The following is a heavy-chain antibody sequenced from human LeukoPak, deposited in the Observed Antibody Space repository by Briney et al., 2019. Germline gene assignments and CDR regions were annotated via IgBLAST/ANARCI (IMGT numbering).Heavy chain of an antibody. Sequence: ASVKVSCKASAYTFTGYYMHWVRQAPGQGLEWMGWINPNSGGPNYAQKFQGRVTMTRDTSISTAYMELSRLRSDDTAVYYCAGGRYGELWGAFEIWGQGTMVTVSS. V-gene: IGHV1-2*02. CDR1: AYTFTGYY. J-gene: IGHJ3*02. CDR2: INPNSGGP. D-gene: IGHD3-16*01. CDR3: AGGRYGELWGAFEI.